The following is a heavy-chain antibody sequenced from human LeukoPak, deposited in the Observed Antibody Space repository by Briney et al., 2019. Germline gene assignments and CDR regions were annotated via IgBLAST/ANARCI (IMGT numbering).Heavy chain of an antibody. V-gene: IGHV1-46*01. Sequence: ASVKVSCKASGYTFSSYYMHWVRQAPGQGLEWMGRINPSGGSTTYAQKFQGRVTMTRDTSTSTVYMELSSPTSEDTALYYCARVSGSYNLYYFDYWGQGTLVTVSS. CDR1: GYTFSSYY. D-gene: IGHD3-10*01. CDR3: ARVSGSYNLYYFDY. CDR2: INPSGGST. J-gene: IGHJ4*02.